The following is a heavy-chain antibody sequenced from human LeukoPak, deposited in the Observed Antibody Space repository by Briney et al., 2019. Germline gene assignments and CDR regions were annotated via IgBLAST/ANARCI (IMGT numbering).Heavy chain of an antibody. J-gene: IGHJ4*02. CDR2: IYNTVYV. CDR3: ARSRNYDSTGYNPTYYFDS. D-gene: IGHD3-22*01. V-gene: IGHV4-59*01. CDR1: GGSIIGSY. Sequence: SETLSLTCTVSGGSIIGSYWTWIRQSPRGGLEYIGYIYNTVYVNYSPSLKSRVTISIDMSRSQFSLRLKSVTAADTAIYYCARSRNYDSTGYNPTYYFDSWGQGALVTVSS.